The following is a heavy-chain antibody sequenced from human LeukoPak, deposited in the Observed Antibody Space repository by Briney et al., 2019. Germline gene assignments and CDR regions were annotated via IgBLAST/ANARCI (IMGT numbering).Heavy chain of an antibody. CDR1: GFTFSXXX. Sequence: GGSLXLSXAASGFTFSXXXXXXXXQAXGKGLXXXXXXXXXXXXXXXXDSVKXXXXXXRXXSKNTLYLQMNSLRVEDIAVYYCAKKXGSSNWYVGFDYWGQGTLVTVSS. CDR3: AKKXGSSNWYVGFDY. D-gene: IGHD6-13*01. J-gene: IGHJ4*02. CDR2: XXXXXXXX. V-gene: IGHV3-23*01.